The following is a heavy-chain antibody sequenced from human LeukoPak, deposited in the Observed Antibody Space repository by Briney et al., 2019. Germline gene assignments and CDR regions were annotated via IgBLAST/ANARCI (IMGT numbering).Heavy chain of an antibody. V-gene: IGHV4-59*01. J-gene: IGHJ4*02. CDR2: IYYSGST. CDR3: ARDGYCSGGSCGFDY. CDR1: GGSISSYY. Sequence: PSETLSLTCTVSGGSISSYYWSWIRQPPGKGLEWIGYIYYSGSTNYNPSLKSRVTISVDTSKNQFSLTLSSVTAADTAVYYCARDGYCSGGSCGFDYWGQGTLVTVSS. D-gene: IGHD2-15*01.